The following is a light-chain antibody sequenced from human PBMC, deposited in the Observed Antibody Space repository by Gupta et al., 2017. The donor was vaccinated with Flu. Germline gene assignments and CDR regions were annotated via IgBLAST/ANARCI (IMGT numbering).Light chain of an antibody. CDR3: QQRSKWPVT. CDR2: DAS. CDR1: QSVSSS. V-gene: IGKV3-11*01. J-gene: IGKJ5*01. Sequence: EIVLTQSPATLSLSPGERATLSCRASQSVSSSLAWYQQKPGQAPRLLIYDASNRATGIPARFSGSGSGTDFTLTISSLDPEDRAVYYCQQRSKWPVTFGQGTRLEI.